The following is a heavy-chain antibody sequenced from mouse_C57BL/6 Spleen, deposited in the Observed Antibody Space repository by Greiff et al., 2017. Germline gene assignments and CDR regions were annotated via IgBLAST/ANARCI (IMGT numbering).Heavy chain of an antibody. V-gene: IGHV1-47*01. CDR3: ARSEAAQRYFDV. CDR1: GYTFTTYP. CDR2: FHPYNDDT. D-gene: IGHD3-2*02. Sequence: QVQLQPSGAELVKPGASVKMSCKASGYTFTTYPIEWMKQNHGKSLAWIGNFHPYNDDTKYNEKFKGKATVTVEESSRTVYLELSRLTSDDSAVYYCARSEAAQRYFDVWGTGTTVTVSS. J-gene: IGHJ1*03.